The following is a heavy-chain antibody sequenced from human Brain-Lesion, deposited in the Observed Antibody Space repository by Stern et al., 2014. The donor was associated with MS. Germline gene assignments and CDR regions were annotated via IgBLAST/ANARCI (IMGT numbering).Heavy chain of an antibody. CDR1: GGSISSSTYY. V-gene: IGHV4-39*01. J-gene: IGHJ4*02. CDR3: ARHDSVPRPSQLYSARDRGPGYFDY. CDR2: IYYSGFT. Sequence: QLQLQESGPGLVKPSETLSLTCTVSGGSISSSTYYWAWIRQPPGKGLEWIGNIYYSGFTYYNPSHKNRVTIPVDMSKNQFSLKLSSVTAADTAIYYCARHDSVPRPSQLYSARDRGPGYFDYWGQGTLVTVSS. D-gene: IGHD1-26*01.